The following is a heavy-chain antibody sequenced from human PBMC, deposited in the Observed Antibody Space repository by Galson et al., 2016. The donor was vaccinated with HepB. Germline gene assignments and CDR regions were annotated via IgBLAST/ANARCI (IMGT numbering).Heavy chain of an antibody. CDR2: ISGSGSTT. CDR1: GFTFSNYG. D-gene: IGHD4-17*01. V-gene: IGHV3-23*01. J-gene: IGHJ4*02. CDR3: AREGGYIYGSFDY. Sequence: SLRLSCAVSGFTFSNYGMSWVRQAPGKGLEWVSSISGSGSTTYYTDSVKGRFTISRDNSNNLLSLQMNSLRAEDTALYYCAREGGYIYGSFDYWGQGTLVTVSS.